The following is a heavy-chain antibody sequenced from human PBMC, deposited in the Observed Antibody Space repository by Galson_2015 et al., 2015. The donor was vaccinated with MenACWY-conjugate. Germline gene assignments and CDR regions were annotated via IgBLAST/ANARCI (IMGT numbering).Heavy chain of an antibody. D-gene: IGHD2-2*01. CDR3: ATLVVPAATWGWYFDL. J-gene: IGHJ2*01. Sequence: SLRLSCAASGFTVSSNYMSWVRQAPGKGLEWVSVIYSGGSTYYADSVKGRFTISRHNSKNTLYLQMNSLRAEDTAVYYCATLVVPAATWGWYFDLWGRGTLVTVSS. V-gene: IGHV3-53*04. CDR1: GFTVSSNY. CDR2: IYSGGST.